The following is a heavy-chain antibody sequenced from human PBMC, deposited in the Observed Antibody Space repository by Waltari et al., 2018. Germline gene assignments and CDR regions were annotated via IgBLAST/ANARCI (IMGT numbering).Heavy chain of an antibody. CDR2: IYYSGST. J-gene: IGHJ4*02. D-gene: IGHD6-13*01. CDR1: GGPISSYY. V-gene: IGHV4-59*01. CDR3: ARVGYSSSSEPHFDY. Sequence: QVQPQESGPGLVKPSETLSLTCTVSGGPISSYYWSWIRQPPGKGLEWIGYIYYSGSTNYNPSLKSRVTISVDTSKNQFSLKLSSVTAADTAVYYCARVGYSSSSEPHFDYWGQGTLVTVSS.